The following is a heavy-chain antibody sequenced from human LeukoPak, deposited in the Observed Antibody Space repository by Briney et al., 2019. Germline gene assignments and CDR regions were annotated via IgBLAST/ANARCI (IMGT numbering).Heavy chain of an antibody. V-gene: IGHV3-33*01. J-gene: IGHJ3*02. Sequence: GGSLRLSCAASGFTLSSYGMHWVRQAPGKGLEWVAVIWDDGSNKYYADSVKGRFTISRDNSKNTLFLEVNSPRAEDTAVYYCARDGNFGYDAFDIWGQGTMVTVSS. CDR1: GFTLSSYG. CDR2: IWDDGSNK. CDR3: ARDGNFGYDAFDI. D-gene: IGHD3-10*01.